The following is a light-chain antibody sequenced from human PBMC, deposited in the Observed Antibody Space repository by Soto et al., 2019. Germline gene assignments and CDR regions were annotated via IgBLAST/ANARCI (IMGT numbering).Light chain of an antibody. CDR1: SSEVSGYNY. CDR2: DVR. Sequence: QSVLTQPASVSGSPGQSITISCTGTSSEVSGYNYVSWYQQHPGKAPKLMIYDVRNRPSGVSNRLSGSKPVNTASLTITGLQAEDEADYYCSSYTTISTYVFGTGTKVTVL. CDR3: SSYTTISTYV. V-gene: IGLV2-14*01. J-gene: IGLJ1*01.